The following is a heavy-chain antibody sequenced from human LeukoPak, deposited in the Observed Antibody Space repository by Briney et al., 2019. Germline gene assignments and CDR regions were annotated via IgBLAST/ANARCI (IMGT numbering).Heavy chain of an antibody. D-gene: IGHD6-19*01. J-gene: IGHJ6*02. Sequence: ASVNVSCKASGYTFTSYYMHWVRQAPGQGLEWMGIINLSGGSTSYAQKFQGRVTMTRDTSTSTVYMELSSLRSEDTAVYYCASVTPSAVAGNNGMDVWGQGTTVTVSS. CDR2: INLSGGST. CDR3: ASVTPSAVAGNNGMDV. V-gene: IGHV1-46*01. CDR1: GYTFTSYY.